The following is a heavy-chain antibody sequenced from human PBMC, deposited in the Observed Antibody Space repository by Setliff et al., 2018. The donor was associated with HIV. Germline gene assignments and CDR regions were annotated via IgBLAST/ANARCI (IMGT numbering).Heavy chain of an antibody. CDR1: GDSISSGSYY. D-gene: IGHD5-18*01. V-gene: IGHV4-61*09. CDR2: IHTTGST. J-gene: IGHJ6*03. CDR3: ARHNTGNSYGYDYYYYYMDV. Sequence: SETLSLTCSVSGDSISSGSYYWSWIRLPAGKGPEWFGQIHTTGSTNYNPTPKSRVTISIDTSKNQFSLKLSSVTAADTAVYYGARHNTGNSYGYDYYYYYMDVWGKGTTVTVSS.